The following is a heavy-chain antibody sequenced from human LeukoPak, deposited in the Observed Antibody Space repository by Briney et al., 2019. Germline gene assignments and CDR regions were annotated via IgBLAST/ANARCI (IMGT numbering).Heavy chain of an antibody. CDR1: GFTFSSYR. CDR2: INSDGSSR. CDR3: AKDFLKSITLIRGVRSWVGYFDS. D-gene: IGHD3-10*01. V-gene: IGHV3-74*01. Sequence: GGSLRLSCAAFGFTFSSYRMHWVRQAPGKGLVWVSRINSDGSSRHYADSVKGRFTISRDNAKNTLYLQMNSLRADDTAVYYCAKDFLKSITLIRGVRSWVGYFDSWGQGTLVTVSS. J-gene: IGHJ4*02.